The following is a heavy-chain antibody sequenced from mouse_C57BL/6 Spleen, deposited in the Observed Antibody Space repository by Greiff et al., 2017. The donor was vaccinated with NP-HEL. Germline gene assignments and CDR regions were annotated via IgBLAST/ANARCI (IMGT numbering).Heavy chain of an antibody. D-gene: IGHD2-2*01. V-gene: IGHV1-69*01. J-gene: IGHJ2*01. CDR1: GYTFTSYW. CDR3: ATYGYEGYYFDY. CDR2: IDPSDSYT. Sequence: QVQLQQPGAELVMPGASVKLSCKASGYTFTSYWMPWVKQRPGQGLEWIGEIDPSDSYTNYNQKFKGKSTLTVDKSSSTAYMQLSSLTSEDSAVYYCATYGYEGYYFDYWGQGTTLTVSS.